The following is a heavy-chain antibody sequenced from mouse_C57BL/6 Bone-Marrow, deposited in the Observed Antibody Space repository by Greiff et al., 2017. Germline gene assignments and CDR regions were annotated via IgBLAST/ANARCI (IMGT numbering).Heavy chain of an antibody. D-gene: IGHD2-3*01. CDR2: IYPGGGYT. Sequence: VKLMESGAELVRPGTSVKMSCKASGYTFTNYWIGWAKQRPGHGLEWIGDIYPGGGYTNYNEKFKGKATLTADKSSSTAYMQFSSLTSEDSAIYYCAREGGWLPYWYFDVWGTGTTVTVSS. V-gene: IGHV1-63*01. CDR3: AREGGWLPYWYFDV. J-gene: IGHJ1*03. CDR1: GYTFTNYW.